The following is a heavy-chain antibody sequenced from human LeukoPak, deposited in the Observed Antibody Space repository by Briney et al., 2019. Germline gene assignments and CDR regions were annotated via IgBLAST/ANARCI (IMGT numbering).Heavy chain of an antibody. CDR1: GGSISSSSYY. Sequence: SETLSLTCTVSGGSISSSSYYWGWIRQPPGKGLEWIGSIYYSGSTYYNPALKSRVTISVDTSKNQFSLKLSSVTAADTAVYYCARVSLTSGWSDYWGQGTLVTVSS. D-gene: IGHD6-19*01. J-gene: IGHJ4*02. CDR2: IYYSGST. CDR3: ARVSLTSGWSDY. V-gene: IGHV4-39*07.